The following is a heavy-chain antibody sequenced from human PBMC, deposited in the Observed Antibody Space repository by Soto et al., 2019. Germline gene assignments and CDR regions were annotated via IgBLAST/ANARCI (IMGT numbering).Heavy chain of an antibody. Sequence: GGSLRLSCAASGFTFDDYAMHWVRQAPGKGLEWVSGISWNSGSIGYADSVKGRFTISRDNAKNSLYLQMNSLRAEDTALYYCAKGSYYYYYMEVWGKGTTVTVSS. CDR2: ISWNSGSI. J-gene: IGHJ6*03. V-gene: IGHV3-9*01. CDR1: GFTFDDYA. CDR3: AKGSYYYYYMEV.